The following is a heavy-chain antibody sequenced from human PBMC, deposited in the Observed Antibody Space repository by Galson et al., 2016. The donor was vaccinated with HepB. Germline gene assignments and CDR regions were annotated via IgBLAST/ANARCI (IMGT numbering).Heavy chain of an antibody. CDR2: ISWDGGST. Sequence: SLRLSCAASGFTFEDYTMHWVRQAPGKGLDWVSLISWDGGSTYYADSVKGRFTISRDNSKNSLYLQMNSLRAEDTAVYYCARDPISFYGDSQFDYWGQGTLVTVSS. J-gene: IGHJ4*02. D-gene: IGHD4-17*01. CDR3: ARDPISFYGDSQFDY. V-gene: IGHV3-43*01. CDR1: GFTFEDYT.